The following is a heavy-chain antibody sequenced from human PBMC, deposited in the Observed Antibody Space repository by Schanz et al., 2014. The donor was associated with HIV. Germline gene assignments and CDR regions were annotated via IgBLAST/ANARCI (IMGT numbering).Heavy chain of an antibody. J-gene: IGHJ6*02. CDR2: ISYDGTNK. CDR1: GFTFNNYG. V-gene: IGHV3-30*18. Sequence: QMQLVESGGGVVQPGRSLRLSCAASGFTFNNYGIHWVRQAPGKGLEWVAVISYDGTNKKFADSVKGRFTISRDNSKNSLSLLIKSLRAEDAAVYYCAKDRNYYESKYRGKGNYYYYYGMDVWGQGTTVTVSS. CDR3: AKDRNYYESKYRGKGNYYYYYGMDV. D-gene: IGHD3-22*01.